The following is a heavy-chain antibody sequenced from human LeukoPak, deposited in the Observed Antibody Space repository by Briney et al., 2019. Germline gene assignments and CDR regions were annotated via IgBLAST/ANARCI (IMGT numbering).Heavy chain of an antibody. D-gene: IGHD3-22*01. CDR3: ARESGYYYDTSGYTFDY. CDR2: IYTSGST. CDR1: GGSSNNYY. V-gene: IGHV4-4*07. J-gene: IGHJ4*02. Sequence: SETLSLTCTVSGGSSNNYYWSWIRQSAGKGLEWIGRIYTSGSTNYNPSLKSRVSMSVDTSKNQFSLRLRPVTAADTAVYYCARESGYYYDTSGYTFDYWGQGILVTVSS.